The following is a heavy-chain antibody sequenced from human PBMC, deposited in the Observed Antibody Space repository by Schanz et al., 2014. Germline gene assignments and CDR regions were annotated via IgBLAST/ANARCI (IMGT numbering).Heavy chain of an antibody. Sequence: QVQLVQSGADVKKPGASVQVSCQASGYTFTGYSTHWVRQAPGQGLEWMGRINPNSGGTNYAQKFQGRVTMTRDTSISTVYMELTRLTFDDTAIYYCARDSDVSKYNLFDSWGQGTLVTVSS. V-gene: IGHV1-2*06. CDR3: ARDSDVSKYNLFDS. CDR2: INPNSGGT. J-gene: IGHJ5*01. CDR1: GYTFTGYS.